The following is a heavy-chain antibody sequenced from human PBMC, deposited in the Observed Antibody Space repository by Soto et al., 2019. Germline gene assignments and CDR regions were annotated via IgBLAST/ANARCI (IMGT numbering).Heavy chain of an antibody. CDR1: GFTFSSYS. CDR2: ISSSSSYI. D-gene: IGHD3-3*01. V-gene: IGHV3-21*01. CDR3: ARDGGDYYYRMDV. Sequence: GGSLRLSCAASGFTFSSYSMNWVRQAPGKGLEWVSSISSSSSYIYYADSVKGRFTISRDNAKNSLYLQMNSLRAEDTAVYYCARDGGDYYYRMDVWGQGTTVTVSS. J-gene: IGHJ6*02.